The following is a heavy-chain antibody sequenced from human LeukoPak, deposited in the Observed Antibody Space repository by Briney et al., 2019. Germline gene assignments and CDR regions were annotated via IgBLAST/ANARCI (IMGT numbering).Heavy chain of an antibody. CDR1: GFTFSIYM. CDR3: ASGSLWCGILEY. Sequence: GESLRLSCAPSGFTFSIYMMTWVRQAPGKGLGWVANIKTDGGEKFSVESVRGRFTISRENAKNSLYLQMNSLRAEATAVYYWASGSLWCGILEYWGQGTLVIVSS. V-gene: IGHV3-7*01. D-gene: IGHD3-3*01. J-gene: IGHJ4*02. CDR2: IKTDGGEK.